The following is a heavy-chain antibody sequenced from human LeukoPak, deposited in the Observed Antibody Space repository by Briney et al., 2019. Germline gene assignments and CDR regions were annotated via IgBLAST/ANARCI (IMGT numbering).Heavy chain of an antibody. Sequence: SETLSLTCAVYGGSFGGYYWSWIRQPPGKGLEWIGEINHSGSTNYNPSLKSRVTISVDTSKNQFSLKLSSVTAADTAVYYCARGGYYDSSGYYHFDYWGQGTLVTVSS. V-gene: IGHV4-34*01. CDR2: INHSGST. D-gene: IGHD3-22*01. J-gene: IGHJ4*02. CDR3: ARGGYYDSSGYYHFDY. CDR1: GGSFGGYY.